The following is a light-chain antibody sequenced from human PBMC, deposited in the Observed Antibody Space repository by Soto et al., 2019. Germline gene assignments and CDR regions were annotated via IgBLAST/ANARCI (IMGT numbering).Light chain of an antibody. J-gene: IGKJ5*01. Sequence: RVMKRSGAALSLYQGKRGALCCRASQSVSSNLAWYQQKPGQAPRLLIYGASTRATGIPARFSGSGSGTEFTLTISSLLSEDFAVYYCRKYTNWLPITFGQGTRLEIK. CDR1: QSVSSN. CDR3: RKYTNWLPIT. V-gene: IGKV3-15*01. CDR2: GAS.